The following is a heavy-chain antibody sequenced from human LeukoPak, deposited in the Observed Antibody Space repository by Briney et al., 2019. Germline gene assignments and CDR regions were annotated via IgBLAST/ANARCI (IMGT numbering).Heavy chain of an antibody. CDR3: AKRCYYDSSGYYSPYFDY. J-gene: IGHJ4*02. Sequence: GGSLRLSCAASGFTFSSYAMSWVRQAPGKGLEWVSAISGSGGSTYYADSVKGRFTISRDNSKNTLYLQMNSRRAEDTAVYYCAKRCYYDSSGYYSPYFDYWGQGTLVTVSS. CDR1: GFTFSSYA. CDR2: ISGSGGST. D-gene: IGHD3-22*01. V-gene: IGHV3-23*01.